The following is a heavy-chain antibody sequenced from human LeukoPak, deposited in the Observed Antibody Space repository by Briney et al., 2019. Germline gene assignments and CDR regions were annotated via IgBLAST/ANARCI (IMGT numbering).Heavy chain of an antibody. CDR3: ARATVSGGYMSESDY. CDR2: IIPIFGTA. CDR1: GGTFSSYA. D-gene: IGHD5-12*01. J-gene: IGHJ4*02. Sequence: SVKVSCKASGGTFSSYAISWVRQAPGQGLEWMGRIIPIFGTANYARKFQGRVTITTDVSTSTAYMELSSLRSEDTAVYYCARATVSGGYMSESDYWGQGTLVTVSS. V-gene: IGHV1-69*05.